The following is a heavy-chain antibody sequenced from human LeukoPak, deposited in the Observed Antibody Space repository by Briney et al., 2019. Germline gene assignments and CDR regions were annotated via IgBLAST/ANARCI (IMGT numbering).Heavy chain of an antibody. CDR2: IWYDGSNK. CDR3: ARDNNWSSDY. CDR1: GLTFRNYG. D-gene: IGHD1-20*01. J-gene: IGHJ4*02. Sequence: GGSLRLSCAASGLTFRNYGMHWVRQAPGKGLEWVAVIWYDGSNKYYADSVKGRFTISRDNAKNSLYLQMNSLRAEDTAVYYCARDNNWSSDYWGQGTLVTVSS. V-gene: IGHV3-33*01.